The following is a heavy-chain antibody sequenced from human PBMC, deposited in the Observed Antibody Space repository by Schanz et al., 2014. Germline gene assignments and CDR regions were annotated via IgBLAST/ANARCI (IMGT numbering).Heavy chain of an antibody. CDR2: ISGDHRNT. Sequence: EVQLVESGGGLVQPGGSLRLSCAASGFTFSSYWMHWVRQVPGKGLEWVSSISGDHRNTFYADSVKGRFTISRDNSKNTLYLQMNSLRAEDTAVYYCANNWNLDYWGQGTLXTVSS. V-gene: IGHV3-74*01. CDR3: ANNWNLDY. CDR1: GFTFSSYW. J-gene: IGHJ4*02. D-gene: IGHD1-20*01.